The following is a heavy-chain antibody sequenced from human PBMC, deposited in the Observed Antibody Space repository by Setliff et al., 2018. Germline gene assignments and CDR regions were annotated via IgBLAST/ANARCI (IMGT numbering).Heavy chain of an antibody. CDR3: ARELIYTSSWYDVY. J-gene: IGHJ4*02. CDR1: GFTFSSSG. D-gene: IGHD6-13*01. V-gene: IGHV3-30*02. CDR2: IRNDGSSQ. Sequence: PGGSLRLSCIMSGFSAASGFTFSSSGMHWVRQAPGKGLEWVTFIRNDGSSQYYADSVQGRFTISRDNAKSSLYLQMSSLRAEDTAVYYCARELIYTSSWYDVYWGQGTLVTVSS.